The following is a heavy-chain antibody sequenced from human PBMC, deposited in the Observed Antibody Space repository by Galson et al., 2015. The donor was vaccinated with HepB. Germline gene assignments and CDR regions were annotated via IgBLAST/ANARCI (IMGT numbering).Heavy chain of an antibody. V-gene: IGHV3-7*01. CDR3: ARDLTLFVHSSGWEGDY. CDR1: GFTFSIYW. Sequence: SLRLSCAASGFTFSIYWMSWVRQAPGKGLEWVANIKQDGSEKYYVDSVKGRFTISRDNAKNSLYLQMNSLRAEDTAVHYCARDLTLFVHSSGWEGDYWGQGTLVTVSS. J-gene: IGHJ4*02. CDR2: IKQDGSEK. D-gene: IGHD6-19*01.